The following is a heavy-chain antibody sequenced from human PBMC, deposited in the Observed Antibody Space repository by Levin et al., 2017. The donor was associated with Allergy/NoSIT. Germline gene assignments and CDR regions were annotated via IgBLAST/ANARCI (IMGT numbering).Heavy chain of an antibody. D-gene: IGHD6-19*01. CDR2: ISGSGDIT. V-gene: IGHV3-23*01. CDR3: AKDISTVAGIWDLVDF. J-gene: IGHJ4*02. CDR1: GFTFSNYA. Sequence: PGESLKISCAASGFTFSNYAMSWVRQAPGTGLEWVSGISGSGDITYYAHSVKGRFTSSRDNSKSTLYLEMNSLRVEDTAVYYYAKDISTVAGIWDLVDFWGQGTLVTVSS.